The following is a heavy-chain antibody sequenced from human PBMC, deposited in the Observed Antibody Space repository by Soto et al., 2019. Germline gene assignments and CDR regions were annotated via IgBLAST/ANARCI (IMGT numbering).Heavy chain of an antibody. CDR2: FDPEDGET. CDR1: GCTLTELS. J-gene: IGHJ6*02. Sequence: ASVKVSCKVSGCTLTELSMHWVRQAPGKGLEWMGGFDPEDGETIYAQKFQGRVTMTEDTSTDTAYMELSSLRSEDTAVYYCATVFSLVPAAINYYYGMDVWGQGTTVTVSS. V-gene: IGHV1-24*01. D-gene: IGHD2-2*01. CDR3: ATVFSLVPAAINYYYGMDV.